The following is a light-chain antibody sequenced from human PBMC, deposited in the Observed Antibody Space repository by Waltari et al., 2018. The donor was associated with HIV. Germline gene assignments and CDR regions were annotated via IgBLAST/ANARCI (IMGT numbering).Light chain of an antibody. CDR2: GAS. V-gene: IGKV3-20*01. CDR3: QQYGTFPRT. J-gene: IGKJ1*01. Sequence: EIVLTQSPRTLSLSPGERATLSCRASQTISSMSLAWYQQKPGQAPRLVISGASYRAAGYPDRFSGSGSETDFTLTIHRLEPEDFAVYYCQQYGTFPRTFGQGTKVEIK. CDR1: QTISSMS.